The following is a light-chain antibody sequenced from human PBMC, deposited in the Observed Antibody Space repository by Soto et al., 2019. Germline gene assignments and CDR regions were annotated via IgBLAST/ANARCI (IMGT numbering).Light chain of an antibody. CDR1: QSVGHN. CDR2: GAS. CDR3: QQYNNWPRT. V-gene: IGKV3-15*01. Sequence: DIVMTQSPVTLSVSPGDRATLSCRASQSVGHNLAWFQQKPGQAPRLLIYGASAGATGIPDRFSGSGFGTEFTLTISSPQSEDLAVYYCQQYNNWPRTFGQGTKVEMK. J-gene: IGKJ1*01.